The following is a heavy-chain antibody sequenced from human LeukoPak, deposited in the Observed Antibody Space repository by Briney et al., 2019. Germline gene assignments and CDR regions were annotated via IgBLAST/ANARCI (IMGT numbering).Heavy chain of an antibody. CDR1: GFTFSNYG. Sequence: PGGSLRLSCAASGFTFSNYGMHWVRQAPGKGLEWVAVISYDGGSDHYADSVKGRFTISRDNAKNMVYLQMNSLRVEDTAVYYCAKDKDKGHSGSGNWFDPWGQGTLVTVSS. V-gene: IGHV3-30*18. J-gene: IGHJ5*02. CDR3: AKDKDKGHSGSGNWFDP. D-gene: IGHD3-10*01. CDR2: ISYDGGSD.